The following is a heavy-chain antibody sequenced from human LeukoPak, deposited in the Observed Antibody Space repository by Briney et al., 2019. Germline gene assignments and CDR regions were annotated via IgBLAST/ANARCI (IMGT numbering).Heavy chain of an antibody. Sequence: SETLSLTCTVSGGSISSYYWSWIRQPPGKGLERIGYIYYSGSTNYNPSLKSRVTIPVDTSKNQFSLKLSSVTAADTAVYYCARTTVTNGGYYCYYMDVWGKGTTVTVSS. D-gene: IGHD4-11*01. CDR3: ARTTVTNGGYYCYYMDV. J-gene: IGHJ6*03. CDR1: GGSISSYY. V-gene: IGHV4-59*01. CDR2: IYYSGST.